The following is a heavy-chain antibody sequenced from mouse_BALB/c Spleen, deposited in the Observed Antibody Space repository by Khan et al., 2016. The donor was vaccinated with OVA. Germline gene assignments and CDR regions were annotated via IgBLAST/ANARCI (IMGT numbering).Heavy chain of an antibody. CDR2: IWGDGRT. V-gene: IGHV2-6-7*01. J-gene: IGHJ4*01. CDR3: GRAYYGNYREAMDY. CDR1: GFSLTGYG. Sequence: VQLQESGPGLVAPSQSLSITCTVSGFSLTGYGVHWVRQPPGKGLEWLGMIWGDGRTDYNSALNSRLNLNKDNSKSQVFLKMNSLQTDDTARYYCGRAYYGNYREAMDYWGQGTSVTVSS. D-gene: IGHD2-10*01.